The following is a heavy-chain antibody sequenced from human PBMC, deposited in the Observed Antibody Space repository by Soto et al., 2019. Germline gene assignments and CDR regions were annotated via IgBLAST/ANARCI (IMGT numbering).Heavy chain of an antibody. J-gene: IGHJ4*02. CDR1: GGTFSTNL. CDR2: TGSGTGPG. D-gene: IGHD3-10*01. CDR3: GRRESDGFYRYFDS. Sequence: QVQLVQSGAEVKKPGSSVKVSCKASGGTFSTNLISWVRQAPGQGLEWMGGTGSGTGPGNHDQKFQGRLTNTEGKSTSTVYTELSSRSCEDKAVYYWGRRESDGFYRYFDSWGQLNLVSVSS. V-gene: IGHV1-69*06.